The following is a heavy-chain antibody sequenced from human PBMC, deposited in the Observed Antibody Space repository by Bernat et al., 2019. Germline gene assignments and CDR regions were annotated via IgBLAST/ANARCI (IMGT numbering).Heavy chain of an antibody. CDR2: IKSKTNGGTT. V-gene: IGHV3-15*01. J-gene: IGHJ5*02. CDR3: TATIFGVVINTPWFDH. Sequence: EVQLVESGGGLVKPGGSLRLSCAASGFTFTNSWMSWVRQAPGKGLEWLGRIKSKTNGGTTDYAVPVKGRITISRDDSKNTLHLQMNSLKTEDTAVYYCTATIFGVVINTPWFDHWGQGTLVTVSS. CDR1: GFTFTNSW. D-gene: IGHD3-3*01.